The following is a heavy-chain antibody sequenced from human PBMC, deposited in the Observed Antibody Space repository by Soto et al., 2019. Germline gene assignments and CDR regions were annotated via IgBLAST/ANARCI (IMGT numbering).Heavy chain of an antibody. V-gene: IGHV1-18*01. CDR2: ISAYNGNT. CDR3: ARDRGTRITMVRGVIIDY. CDR1: GYTFTSYG. Sequence: EASVKVSCKASGYTFTSYGISWLRQAPGQGLEWMGWISAYNGNTNYAQKLQGRVTMTTDTSTSTAYMELRSLRSDDTAVYYCARDRGTRITMVRGVIIDYWGQGTLVTVSS. D-gene: IGHD3-10*01. J-gene: IGHJ4*02.